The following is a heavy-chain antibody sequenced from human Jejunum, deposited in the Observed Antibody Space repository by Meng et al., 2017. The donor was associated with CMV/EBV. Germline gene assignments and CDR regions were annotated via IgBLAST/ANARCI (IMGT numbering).Heavy chain of an antibody. CDR3: AKGLGNYGEPNFDY. J-gene: IGHJ4*02. Sequence: GASISSSSQCWGCIRQSPGTRLEWIGTLYCTGSTSYTPSLKSRLTISVDTSSAQFSLRLSSVTAADTAVYYCAKGLGNYGEPNFDYWGQGTLVTVSS. V-gene: IGHV4-39*07. CDR1: GASISSSSQC. D-gene: IGHD1-7*01. CDR2: LYCTGST.